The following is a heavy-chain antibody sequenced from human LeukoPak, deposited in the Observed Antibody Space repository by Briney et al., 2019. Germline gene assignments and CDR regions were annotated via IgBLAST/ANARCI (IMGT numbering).Heavy chain of an antibody. V-gene: IGHV1-18*01. Sequence: GASVKVSCKTSGYTFTNYGISWVRQAPGQGLEWMGWISGYNGYTNYAQKLQGRVTMTTDTSTSTAYMELSRLRSDDTAVYYCARVGSLARYCSSTSCYAYWGQGTLVTVSS. CDR1: GYTFTNYG. J-gene: IGHJ4*02. D-gene: IGHD2-2*01. CDR3: ARVGSLARYCSSTSCYAY. CDR2: ISGYNGYT.